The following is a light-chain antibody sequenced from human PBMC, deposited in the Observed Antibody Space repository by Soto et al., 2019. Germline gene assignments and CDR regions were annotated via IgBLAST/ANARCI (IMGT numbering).Light chain of an antibody. Sequence: QSVLTQPASVSGSPGQSITISCTGTSSDVGGYNYVSWYQQHPGKDPKLMIYDVSNRPSVVSNRFSGSKSGNTASLTISGLQAEDEADYYCSSYTSSSPVVFGGGTKLTVL. CDR2: DVS. J-gene: IGLJ2*01. CDR3: SSYTSSSPVV. CDR1: SSDVGGYNY. V-gene: IGLV2-14*01.